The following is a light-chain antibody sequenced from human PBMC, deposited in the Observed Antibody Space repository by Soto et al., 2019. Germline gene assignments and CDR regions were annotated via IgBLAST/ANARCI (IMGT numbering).Light chain of an antibody. V-gene: IGKV3-15*01. J-gene: IGKJ4*01. CDR3: QQYKNWLALT. CDR2: GAS. Sequence: EIVMTQSPATLSVSPGERATLSCRASQRMSSNLAWYQQKPGQAPRLLIYGASTRATGIPARFSGSGSGTEFTLTISSLQSEDSAVYSCQQYKNWLALTFGGGTKVEIK. CDR1: QRMSSN.